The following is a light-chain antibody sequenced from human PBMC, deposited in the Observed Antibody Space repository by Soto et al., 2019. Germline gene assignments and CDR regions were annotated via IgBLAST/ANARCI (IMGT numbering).Light chain of an antibody. Sequence: EIVLTQFPGALSLSPGERVTLSCRASQTVSNTYLAWYQQKSGQAPKFLIYGASNRATGIPDRFSGSGSGTEFTLTLSRLEPEDFAVYYWPQYGALPPTFGGGTKVEIK. J-gene: IGKJ4*01. CDR2: GAS. CDR3: PQYGALPPT. CDR1: QTVSNTY. V-gene: IGKV3-20*01.